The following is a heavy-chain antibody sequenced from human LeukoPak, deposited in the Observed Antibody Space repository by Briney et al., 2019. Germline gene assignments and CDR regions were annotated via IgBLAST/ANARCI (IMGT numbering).Heavy chain of an antibody. CDR2: ISYDGSNK. J-gene: IGHJ4*02. V-gene: IGHV3-30*18. CDR1: GFTFSSYG. D-gene: IGHD6-6*01. Sequence: GGSLRLSCAASGFTFSSYGMHWVRQAPGKGLEWVAVISYDGSNKYYADSVKGRFTISRDNSKNTLYLQMNSLRAEDTAVYYCAKAEYSSSIDYWGQGTLVTVSS. CDR3: AKAEYSSSIDY.